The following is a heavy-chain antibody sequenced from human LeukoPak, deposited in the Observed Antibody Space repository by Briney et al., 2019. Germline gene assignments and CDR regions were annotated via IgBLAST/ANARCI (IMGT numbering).Heavy chain of an antibody. CDR3: ARGGRMITFGGVLYGY. J-gene: IGHJ4*02. CDR1: GGSFSGYY. D-gene: IGHD3-16*01. CDR2: INHSGST. V-gene: IGHV4-34*01. Sequence: PSETLSLTCAVYGGSFSGYYWSWIRQPPGKGLEWIGEINHSGSTNYNPSLKSRVTISVDTSKNQFSLKLSSVTAADTAVYYCARGGRMITFGGVLYGYWGQGTLVTVSS.